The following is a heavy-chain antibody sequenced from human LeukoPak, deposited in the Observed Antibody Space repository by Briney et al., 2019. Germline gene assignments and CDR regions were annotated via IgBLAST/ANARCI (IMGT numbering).Heavy chain of an antibody. CDR1: GFTFSSYA. D-gene: IGHD2-2*01. CDR3: ARDRVPSDIVVVPAKHYGMDV. J-gene: IGHJ6*02. CDR2: ISYDGSNK. V-gene: IGHV3-30-3*01. Sequence: GGSLRLSCAAFGFTFSSYAMHWVRQAPGKGLEWVAVISYDGSNKYYADSVKGRFTISRDNSKNTLYLQMNSLRAEDTAVYYCARDRVPSDIVVVPAKHYGMDVWGQGTTVTVSS.